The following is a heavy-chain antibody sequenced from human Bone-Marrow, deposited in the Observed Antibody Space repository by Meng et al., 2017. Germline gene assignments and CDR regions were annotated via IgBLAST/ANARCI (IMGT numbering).Heavy chain of an antibody. V-gene: IGHV3-33*01. CDR3: ARDYGDLRFGVDY. J-gene: IGHJ4*02. CDR1: GFTFSSYG. CDR2: IWYDGSNK. D-gene: IGHD4-17*01. Sequence: GESLKISCAASGFTFSSYGMHWVRQAPGKGLEWVAVIWYDGSNKYYADSVKGRFTISRDNSKNTLYLQMNSLRAEDTAVYYCARDYGDLRFGVDYWGQGTLVTVSS.